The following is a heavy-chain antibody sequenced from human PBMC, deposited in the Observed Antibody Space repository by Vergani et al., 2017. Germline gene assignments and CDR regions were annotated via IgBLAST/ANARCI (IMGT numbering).Heavy chain of an antibody. V-gene: IGHV4-34*01. J-gene: IGHJ6*03. CDR3: ARVNTKTNGHLYYYYYMNV. Sequence: QVQLQQWGGGLLKPSETLSLTCVVNGGSFTSYHWTWIRQSPGEGLEWVGDIDHTGRTDYNPSLKSRLTMSVDKSRNQFSLTLNSVTATDTAIYFCARVNTKTNGHLYYYYYMNVLGQETTVTVSS. D-gene: IGHD2-8*01. CDR1: GGSFTSYH. CDR2: IDHTGRT.